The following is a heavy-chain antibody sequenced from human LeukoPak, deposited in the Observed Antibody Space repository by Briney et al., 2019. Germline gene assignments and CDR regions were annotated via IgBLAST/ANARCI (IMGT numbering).Heavy chain of an antibody. V-gene: IGHV5-51*01. CDR2: IYPGDSDT. J-gene: IGHJ4*02. Sequence: GESLKISCKGSGYSFTSYWIGWVRQMPGKGLEWMGIIYPGDSDTRYSPSFQGQVTISADKSISTAYLQWSSLKASDTAMYYCARLVSSAYCGGDCFLFDYWGQGTLVTVSS. D-gene: IGHD2-21*02. CDR1: GYSFTSYW. CDR3: ARLVSSAYCGGDCFLFDY.